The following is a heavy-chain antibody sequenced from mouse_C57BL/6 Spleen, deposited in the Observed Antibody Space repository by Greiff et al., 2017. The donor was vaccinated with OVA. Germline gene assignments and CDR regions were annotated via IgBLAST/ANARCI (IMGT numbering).Heavy chain of an antibody. CDR1: GYSFTGYY. D-gene: IGHD2-3*01. CDR3: ARWGGDGYYYFDY. J-gene: IGHJ2*01. Sequence: EVQLQQSGPELVKPGASVKISCKASGYSFTGYYMNWVKQSPEKSLEWIGEINPSTGGTTYNQKFKAKATLTVDKSSSTAYMQLKSLTSEDSAVYYCARWGGDGYYYFDYWGQGTTLTVSS. CDR2: INPSTGGT. V-gene: IGHV1-42*01.